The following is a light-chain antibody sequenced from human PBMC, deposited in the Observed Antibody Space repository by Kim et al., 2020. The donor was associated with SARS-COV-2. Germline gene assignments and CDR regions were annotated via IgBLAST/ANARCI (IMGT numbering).Light chain of an antibody. CDR3: QQYGSSLYV. V-gene: IGKV3-20*01. Sequence: SPGERATLSCRASQSVSSSYLAWYQQKSGQAPRILIYGASNRATGIPDRFSGSGSGTDFTLTISRLEPEDFAVYYCQQYGSSLYVFGGGTKVDIK. CDR2: GAS. CDR1: QSVSSSY. J-gene: IGKJ4*01.